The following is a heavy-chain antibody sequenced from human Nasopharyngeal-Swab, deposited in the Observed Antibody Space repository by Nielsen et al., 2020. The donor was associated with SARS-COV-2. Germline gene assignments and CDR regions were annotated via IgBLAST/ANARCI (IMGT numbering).Heavy chain of an antibody. CDR2: ISSNGGST. V-gene: IGHV3-64D*06. Sequence: GESLKISCAASGFTFSSYAMHWVRQAPGKGLEYVSAISSNGGSTYYADSVKGRITISRDNSKNTLYLQMSSLRAEDTAVYYCVKGRAGFDPSYFDYWGQGTLVTVSS. J-gene: IGHJ4*02. CDR3: VKGRAGFDPSYFDY. CDR1: GFTFSSYA.